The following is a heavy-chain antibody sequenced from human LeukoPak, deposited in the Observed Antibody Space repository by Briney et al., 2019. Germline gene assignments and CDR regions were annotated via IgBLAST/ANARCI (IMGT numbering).Heavy chain of an antibody. CDR1: GGTFTSYA. CDR3: ARLYVIGAAGYYFDS. V-gene: IGHV1-69*04. J-gene: IGHJ4*02. CDR2: ILPILGIA. D-gene: IGHD6-13*01. Sequence: ASVKVSCKASGGTFTSYAISWVRQAPGHGREWMGRILPILGIANYAQKFQRRVTITADKSTSTAYMELSSLRSEDTAVYYCARLYVIGAAGYYFDSWGQGTLVTVSS.